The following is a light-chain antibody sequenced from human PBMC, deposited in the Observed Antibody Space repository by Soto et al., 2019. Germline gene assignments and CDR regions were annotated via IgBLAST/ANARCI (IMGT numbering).Light chain of an antibody. J-gene: IGKJ1*01. V-gene: IGKV1-5*01. CDR1: QSISSW. CDR2: DVS. CDR3: QQYNSYSWT. Sequence: DIPMTQSPSTLSASVGDRVTITCRASQSISSWLAWYQQTPGKAPKLLIYDVSSLQSGVPSRFSGSGSGTEFTLTISSLQPDDFATYYCQQYNSYSWTFGQGTKVDIK.